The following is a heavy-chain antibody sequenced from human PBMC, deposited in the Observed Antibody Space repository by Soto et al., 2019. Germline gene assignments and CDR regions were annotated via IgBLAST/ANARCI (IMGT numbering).Heavy chain of an antibody. J-gene: IGHJ4*02. Sequence: GGSLRLSCAASGFTFSSYAMSWVRQAPGKGLEWVSAISGSGGSTYYAYSVKGRFTISRDNSKNTLYLQMNSLRAEDTDVYSFENSAYCSCSSCTYFDYLGQGTLVTVSS. CDR2: ISGSGGST. CDR3: ENSAYCSCSSCTYFDY. V-gene: IGHV3-23*01. CDR1: GFTFSSYA. D-gene: IGHD2-2*01.